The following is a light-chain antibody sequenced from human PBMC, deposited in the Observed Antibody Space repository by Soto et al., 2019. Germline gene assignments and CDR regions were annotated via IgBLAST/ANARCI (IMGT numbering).Light chain of an antibody. Sequence: DIQMTQSPSTRSASVGDRVTITCRASQNIRSWLAWYQQKPGKAPELLIYSASGLESGVPSRFSGSGSGTEFSLTISSLQPDDFATYYCQEYNGNSGLTFGGGTKVEIK. J-gene: IGKJ4*01. CDR2: SAS. V-gene: IGKV1-5*03. CDR3: QEYNGNSGLT. CDR1: QNIRSW.